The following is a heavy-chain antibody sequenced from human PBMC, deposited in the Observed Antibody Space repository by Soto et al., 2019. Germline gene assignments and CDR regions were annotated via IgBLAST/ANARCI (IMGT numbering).Heavy chain of an antibody. CDR2: IYYSGRT. CDR1: GGSVSRGDYY. Sequence: SETLSLTCTFSGGSVSRGDYYWSWIRQPPGKGLEWLGYIYYSGRTNYNPSLKSRVTISLDTSKNQFSLELTSVTAADTAMYYCARGHVVSAVTFDYWGQGTLVTVSS. CDR3: ARGHVVSAVTFDY. D-gene: IGHD2-2*01. J-gene: IGHJ4*02. V-gene: IGHV4-61*08.